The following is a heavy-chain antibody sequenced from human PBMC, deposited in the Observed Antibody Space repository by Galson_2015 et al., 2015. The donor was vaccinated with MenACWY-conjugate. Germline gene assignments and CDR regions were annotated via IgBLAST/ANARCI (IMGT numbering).Heavy chain of an antibody. CDR1: GFIFSSYW. J-gene: IGHJ6*02. D-gene: IGHD1-14*01. CDR2: IKEDGSDK. V-gene: IGHV3-7*03. Sequence: SLRLSCAASGFIFSSYWMSWVRQAPGKGLECVANIKEDGSDKYCVDSVKGRFTISRDNARNSMYLQMSSLRADDTAVYYCVRERYYYGMDVWGQGTTVTVSS. CDR3: VRERYYYGMDV.